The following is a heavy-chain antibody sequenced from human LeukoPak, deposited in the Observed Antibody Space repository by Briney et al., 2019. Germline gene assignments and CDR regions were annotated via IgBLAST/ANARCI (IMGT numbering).Heavy chain of an antibody. CDR1: GFIFDDYA. Sequence: GGSLRLSCAASGFIFDDYAMHWVRQAPGKGLEWVSGISWNSGSIGYADSVKGRFTISRDNAKNSLYLQMNSLRAEDTAVYYCAREGPAAAAGYIDYWGQGTLVTVSS. V-gene: IGHV3-9*01. CDR3: AREGPAAAAGYIDY. J-gene: IGHJ4*02. D-gene: IGHD6-13*01. CDR2: ISWNSGSI.